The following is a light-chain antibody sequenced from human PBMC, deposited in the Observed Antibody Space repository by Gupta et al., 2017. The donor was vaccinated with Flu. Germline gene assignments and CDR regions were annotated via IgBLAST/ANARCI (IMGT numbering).Light chain of an antibody. V-gene: IGLV3-21*02. CDR3: QVWDDSGDHCL. Sequence: SYVLTQPPSVSVAPGQTASITCGGNNIGSKSVHWYQQKPGQAPVPVVYDDFDRPSGIPERFSGSNSGNTATLTISRVEAGDEADYYCQVWDDSGDHCLFGTGTKVTVL. J-gene: IGLJ1*01. CDR1: NIGSKS. CDR2: DDF.